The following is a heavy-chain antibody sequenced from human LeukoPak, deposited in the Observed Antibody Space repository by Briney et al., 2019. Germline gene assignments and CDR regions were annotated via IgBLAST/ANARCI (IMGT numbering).Heavy chain of an antibody. CDR3: ARGPPSRGGATGH. V-gene: IGHV4-34*01. D-gene: IGHD1-26*01. CDR1: GGSFSGYY. CDR2: INHSGST. J-gene: IGHJ4*02. Sequence: PETLSLTCAVYGGSFSGYYWSWIRQPPGKGLEWIGEINHSGSTNYNPSLKSRVTISVDTSKNQFSRKLSSVTAADTAVYYCARGPPSRGGATGHWGQGTPVTVSS.